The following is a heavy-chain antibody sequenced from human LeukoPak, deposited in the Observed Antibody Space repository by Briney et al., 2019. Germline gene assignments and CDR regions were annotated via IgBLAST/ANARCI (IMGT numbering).Heavy chain of an antibody. V-gene: IGHV3-53*01. CDR2: IYSGGSGGST. J-gene: IGHJ4*02. CDR3: AKDKSSSWYELHDY. CDR1: GFTVNDKY. Sequence: GGSLRLSCAASGFTVNDKYMSWVRQAPGKGLEWVSVIYSGGSGGSTFYADSVKGRFTISRDNSKNTLYLQMNSLRAEDTAVYYCAKDKSSSWYELHDYWGQGTLVTVSS. D-gene: IGHD6-13*01.